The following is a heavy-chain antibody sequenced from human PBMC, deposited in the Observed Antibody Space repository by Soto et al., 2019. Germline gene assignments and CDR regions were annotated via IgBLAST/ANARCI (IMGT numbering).Heavy chain of an antibody. CDR3: AKDPRGVSAASRMDV. Sequence: EVQLLESGGALVQPGGSLSLSCAASGYTFSSYAMTWVRQAPGKGLEWVSAISNSGGNTFHADSVKGRFTISRDNSKNTLYLQMNSLRAEDTAVYYCAKDPRGVSAASRMDVWGQGTTVTVSS. D-gene: IGHD6-13*01. J-gene: IGHJ6*02. CDR1: GYTFSSYA. CDR2: ISNSGGNT. V-gene: IGHV3-23*01.